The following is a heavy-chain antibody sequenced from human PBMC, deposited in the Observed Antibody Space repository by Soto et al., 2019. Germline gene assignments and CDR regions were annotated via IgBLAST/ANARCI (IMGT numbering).Heavy chain of an antibody. CDR3: ARDSGAKLSSS. J-gene: IGHJ4*02. CDR2: IVPIYRTA. Sequence: SVKVSCKASGGTFSSYRFNWVRQARGQGLEWLGGIVPIYRTADYAQKFQGRVTITADESTRTVYLELSSLKSQDTALYYCARDSGAKLSSSWGQGTLVTAPQ. V-gene: IGHV1-69*13. D-gene: IGHD6-13*01. CDR1: GGTFSSYR.